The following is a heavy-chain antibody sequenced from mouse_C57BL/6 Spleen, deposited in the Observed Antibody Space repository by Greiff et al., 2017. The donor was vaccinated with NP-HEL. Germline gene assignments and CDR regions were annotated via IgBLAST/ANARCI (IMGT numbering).Heavy chain of an antibody. Sequence: EVQLQQSGAELVRPGASVKLSCTASGFNIKDDYMHWVKQRPEQGLEWIGWIDPENGDTECASKFQGKATITADTSSNTAYLQLSSLTSEDTAVYYCTTGTYDYGDYWGQGTTLTVSS. CDR3: TTGTYDYGDY. J-gene: IGHJ2*01. D-gene: IGHD2-4*01. CDR1: GFNIKDDY. CDR2: IDPENGDT. V-gene: IGHV14-4*01.